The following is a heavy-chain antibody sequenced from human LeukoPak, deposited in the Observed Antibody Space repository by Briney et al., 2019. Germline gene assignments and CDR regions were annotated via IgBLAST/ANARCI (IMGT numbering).Heavy chain of an antibody. J-gene: IGHJ4*02. Sequence: QPGGSLRLSCAASGFTFSSYEMNWVRQAPGKGLESVSYISSGGSTIYCADSVNGRLSTSTEHAKTSLYLQMNCLRAADTAVYYCESDRVDTAMVCFDYWGQGTLVTVSS. CDR1: GFTFSSYE. D-gene: IGHD5-18*01. CDR2: ISSGGSTI. CDR3: ESDRVDTAMVCFDY. V-gene: IGHV3-48*03.